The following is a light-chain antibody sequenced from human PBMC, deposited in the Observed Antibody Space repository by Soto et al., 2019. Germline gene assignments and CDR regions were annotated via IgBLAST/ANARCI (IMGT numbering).Light chain of an antibody. V-gene: IGLV7-43*01. CDR3: LVYYDSAWV. J-gene: IGLJ3*02. CDR1: TGAVTSGYY. CDR2: GVS. Sequence: QAVVTQEPSLTVSPGGTVTLTGTSSTGAVTSGYYPNWFQQKPGQTPRALIYGVSNRHSWTPARFSGSLLGGKAALTLSGAQPEDEADYYCLVYYDSAWVFGGGTKLTVL.